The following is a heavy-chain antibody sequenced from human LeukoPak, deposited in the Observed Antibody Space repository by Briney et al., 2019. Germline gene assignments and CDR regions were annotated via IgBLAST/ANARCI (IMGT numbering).Heavy chain of an antibody. CDR2: ISAYNGNT. J-gene: IGHJ3*02. V-gene: IGHV1-18*04. CDR3: ARVTYSYGYEGAFDI. D-gene: IGHD5-18*01. CDR1: GCTFTSYG. Sequence: ASVKVSCKASGCTFTSYGINWVRRAPGQGLEWMGWISAYNGNTNYAQKLQGRVAMTTDTSTSTAYMELRSLRSDDTAVYYCARVTYSYGYEGAFDIWGQGTMVTVSS.